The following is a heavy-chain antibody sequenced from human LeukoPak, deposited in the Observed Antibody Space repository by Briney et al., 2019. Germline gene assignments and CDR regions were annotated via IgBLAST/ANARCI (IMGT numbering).Heavy chain of an antibody. V-gene: IGHV3-23*01. J-gene: IGHJ4*02. CDR1: GFTFSLHA. CDR3: AKRRGHYFDSSGSDS. Sequence: PGGSLRLSCAGSGFTFSLHALSWVRQAPGKGLEWVSSISPSGDTTYYADSVRGRFTISRDDSNNTLSLQMNSLRAEDTALYYCAKRRGHYFDSSGSDSWGQGTLVTVSS. D-gene: IGHD3-22*01. CDR2: ISPSGDTT.